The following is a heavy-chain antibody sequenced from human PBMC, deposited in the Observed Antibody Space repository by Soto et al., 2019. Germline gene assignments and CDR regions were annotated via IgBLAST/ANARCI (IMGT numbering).Heavy chain of an antibody. Sequence: ASVKVSCKASGYTFTGYYMHWVRQAPGQGLEWMGWINPNSGGTNYAQKFQGWVTMTRDTSISTACMELSRLRSDDTAVYYCARERLSAAALFDYWGQGTLVTVSS. J-gene: IGHJ4*02. D-gene: IGHD6-13*01. CDR1: GYTFTGYY. V-gene: IGHV1-2*04. CDR2: INPNSGGT. CDR3: ARERLSAAALFDY.